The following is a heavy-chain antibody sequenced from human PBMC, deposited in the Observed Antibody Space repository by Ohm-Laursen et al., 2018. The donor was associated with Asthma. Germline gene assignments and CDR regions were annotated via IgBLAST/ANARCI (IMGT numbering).Heavy chain of an antibody. CDR1: GYTFSRYS. Sequence: GSLRLSCAASGYTFSRYSIHWVRQVPGKGLEWVASISTASTFIYYADSVRGRFTTSRDNAKNSLYLQMDTLRAEDTAVYYCTRARDSFGYWGQGTLVTVSS. V-gene: IGHV3-21*01. J-gene: IGHJ4*02. D-gene: IGHD5-24*01. CDR2: ISTASTFI. CDR3: TRARDSFGY.